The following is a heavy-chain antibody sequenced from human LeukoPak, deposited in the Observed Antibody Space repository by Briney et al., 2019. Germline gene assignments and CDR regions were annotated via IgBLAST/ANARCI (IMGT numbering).Heavy chain of an antibody. J-gene: IGHJ6*03. V-gene: IGHV3-48*01. CDR2: ISSTGGTI. CDR1: GFTFSNYL. Sequence: PGGSLRLSCVGSGFTFSNYLMNWVRQAPGKGLEWVSFISSTGGTIYYADAVKGRFTVSRDNAKNSLYLQMNSLRAEDTAVYYCARSPLYYSSSYYYYYYMDVWGKGTTVTVSS. D-gene: IGHD6-6*01. CDR3: ARSPLYYSSSYYYYYYMDV.